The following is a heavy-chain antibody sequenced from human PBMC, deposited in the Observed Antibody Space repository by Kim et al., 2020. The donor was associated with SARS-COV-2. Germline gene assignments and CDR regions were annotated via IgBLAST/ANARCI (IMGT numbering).Heavy chain of an antibody. J-gene: IGHJ4*02. CDR3: VRGIDYYGSGYYFDY. V-gene: IGHV3-53*01. CDR1: GFNVTTKY. Sequence: GGSLRLSCAASGFNVTTKYMNWVRQAPGKGLEWVSVLYSSGNTFYADSVKGRFTISRDNSKNTVFLQMNSLKTQDTAIYFCVRGIDYYGSGYYFDYWGQGILVTVSP. CDR2: LYSSGNT. D-gene: IGHD3-10*01.